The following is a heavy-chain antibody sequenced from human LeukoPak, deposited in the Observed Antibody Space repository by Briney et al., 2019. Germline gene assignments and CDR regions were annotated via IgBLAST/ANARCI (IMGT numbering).Heavy chain of an antibody. CDR2: IIPIFSTA. Sequence: ASVKVSCKASGGTFSSYAISWVRQAPGQGLEWMGGIIPIFSTANYAQKFQGRVTITADESTSTAYMELSSLRSEDTAVYYCATGSPIAAAGKTTKAMDVWGQGTTVTVSS. D-gene: IGHD6-13*01. J-gene: IGHJ6*02. V-gene: IGHV1-69*13. CDR1: GGTFSSYA. CDR3: ATGSPIAAAGKTTKAMDV.